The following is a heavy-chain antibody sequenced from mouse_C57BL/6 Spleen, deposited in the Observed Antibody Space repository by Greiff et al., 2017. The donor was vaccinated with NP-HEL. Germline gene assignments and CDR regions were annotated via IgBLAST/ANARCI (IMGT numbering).Heavy chain of an antibody. Sequence: EVKLVESGGGLVKPGGSLKLSCAASGFTFSDYGMHWVRQAPEKGLEWVAYISSGSSTIYYADTVKGRFTISRDNAKNTLFLQMTSLRSEDTAMYYCASTLTGTGTFAYWGQGTLVTVSA. CDR2: ISSGSSTI. V-gene: IGHV5-17*01. D-gene: IGHD4-1*01. CDR1: GFTFSDYG. J-gene: IGHJ3*01. CDR3: ASTLTGTGTFAY.